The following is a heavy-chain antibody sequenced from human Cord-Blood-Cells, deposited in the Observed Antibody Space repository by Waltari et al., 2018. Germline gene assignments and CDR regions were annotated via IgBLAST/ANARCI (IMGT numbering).Heavy chain of an antibody. CDR3: AKVESSSSSPMAFDI. CDR1: GFTFSSYA. J-gene: IGHJ3*02. V-gene: IGHV3-23*01. Sequence: EVQLLESGGGLVQPGGSLRLSCAASGFTFSSYAMSWVRQAPGKGLEWVSAFSGSGGSTYYADSVKGRFTISRDNSKSTLYLQMNSLRAEDTAVYYCAKVESSSSSPMAFDIWGQGTMVTVSS. CDR2: FSGSGGST. D-gene: IGHD6-6*01.